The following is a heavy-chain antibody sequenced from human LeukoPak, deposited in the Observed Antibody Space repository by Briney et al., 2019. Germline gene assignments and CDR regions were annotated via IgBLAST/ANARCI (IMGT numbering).Heavy chain of an antibody. V-gene: IGHV3-23*01. CDR2: LSGLGDSK. D-gene: IGHD5-18*01. J-gene: IGHJ4*02. CDR1: GFTFNNYA. Sequence: GGSLRLSCSASGFTFNNYAMSWVRQAPGKGLEWVSGLSGLGDSKYYADSVNGRFSISRDDANNRLYLQMNNLRAEDTAVYYCAKDFRDTSMFTDGYFDSWGQGTLVTVSS. CDR3: AKDFRDTSMFTDGYFDS.